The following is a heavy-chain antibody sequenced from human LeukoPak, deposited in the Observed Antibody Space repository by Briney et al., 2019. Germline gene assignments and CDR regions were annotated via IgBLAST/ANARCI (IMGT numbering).Heavy chain of an antibody. CDR1: GFSFSDYY. D-gene: IGHD1-14*01. V-gene: IGHV3-11*01. CDR2: ISNDGNLL. Sequence: GGSLRLTCIGSGFSFSDYYMSWIRQAPGKGLEWLSDISNDGNLLEYADSVKGRFAISRDSAKNSLYLQMNSLRAEDTAVYYCARGPEGMDVWGQGTTVTVSS. J-gene: IGHJ6*02. CDR3: ARGPEGMDV.